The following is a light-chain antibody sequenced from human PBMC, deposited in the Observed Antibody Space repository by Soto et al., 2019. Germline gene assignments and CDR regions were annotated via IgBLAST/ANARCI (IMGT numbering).Light chain of an antibody. CDR1: QSVSSY. CDR3: QQRSNWPPT. V-gene: IGKV3-11*01. J-gene: IGKJ1*01. CDR2: DAS. Sequence: EIGLTQSPATLSLSAGERATLSCRASQSVSSYLAWYQQKPGQAPRLLIYDASNRATGIPARFSGSGSGTDFTLTISSLEPEDFAVYYCQQRSNWPPTFGQGTMVDI.